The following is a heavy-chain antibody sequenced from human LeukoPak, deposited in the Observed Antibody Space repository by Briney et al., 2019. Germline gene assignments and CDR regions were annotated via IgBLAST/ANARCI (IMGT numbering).Heavy chain of an antibody. CDR1: GGSISSGSYY. CDR3: ARDLGYDYVWGTPPTVI. Sequence: PSQTLSLTCTVSGGSISSGSYYWSWILQPAGKGLEWIGRIYTSGSTNYNPSLKSRVTISVDTSKNQFSLKLSSVTAADTAVYYCARDLGYDYVWGTPPTVIWGQGTLVTVSS. V-gene: IGHV4-61*02. J-gene: IGHJ4*02. CDR2: IYTSGST. D-gene: IGHD3-16*01.